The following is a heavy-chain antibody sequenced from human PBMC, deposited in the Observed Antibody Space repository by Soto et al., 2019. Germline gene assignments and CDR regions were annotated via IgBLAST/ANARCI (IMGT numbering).Heavy chain of an antibody. J-gene: IGHJ4*02. Sequence: ASVKVSCKASGYTFTSYDINWVRQATGQGLEWMGWMNPNSGNTGYAQKFQGRVTMTRNTSISTAYMELSSLRSEDTAVYYCASLVGGGYSSGWYYFAYWGQGTLVTVSS. CDR1: GYTFTSYD. D-gene: IGHD6-19*01. CDR3: ASLVGGGYSSGWYYFAY. V-gene: IGHV1-8*01. CDR2: MNPNSGNT.